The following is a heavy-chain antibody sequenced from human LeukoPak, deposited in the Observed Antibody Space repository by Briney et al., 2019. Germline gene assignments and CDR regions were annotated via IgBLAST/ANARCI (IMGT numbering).Heavy chain of an antibody. D-gene: IGHD2-8*02. V-gene: IGHV3-23*01. CDR2: IDPSAGSI. Sequence: WVSSIDPSAGSIHSAASVKGPLTLSRHNSQTTLYLRMSSLRAEDTAVYYCTKALLVDKYWFAPWGQATLVTVSS. CDR3: TKALLVDKYWFAP. J-gene: IGHJ5*02.